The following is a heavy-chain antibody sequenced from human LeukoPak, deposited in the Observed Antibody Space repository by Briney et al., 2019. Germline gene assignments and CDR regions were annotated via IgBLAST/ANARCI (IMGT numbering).Heavy chain of an antibody. CDR1: GDSIKSYY. Sequence: SEPLSLPCTVSGDSIKSYYWSWIRQPPGKTLEWIAYIYSSGSTDYHPSLKSRVTVSLDTSKNQFSLNLRSVTAADTAVYYCVRDRLGSGNYFDYWSQGTLVTVSS. J-gene: IGHJ4*02. D-gene: IGHD1-26*01. V-gene: IGHV4-59*01. CDR2: IYSSGST. CDR3: VRDRLGSGNYFDY.